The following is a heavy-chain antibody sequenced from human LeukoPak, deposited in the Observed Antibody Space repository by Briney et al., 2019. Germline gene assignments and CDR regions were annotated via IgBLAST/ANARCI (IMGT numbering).Heavy chain of an antibody. V-gene: IGHV4-39*07. D-gene: IGHD3-10*01. CDR1: GGSISSGSYY. J-gene: IGHJ5*02. CDR2: IYYSGST. CDR3: ARVNYALGEFDP. Sequence: PSETLSLTCTVSGGSISSGSYYWGWIRQPPGKGLEWIGSIYYSGSTYYNPSLKSRVTISVDTSKNQFSLKLSSVTAADTAVYYCARVNYALGEFDPWGQGTLVTVSS.